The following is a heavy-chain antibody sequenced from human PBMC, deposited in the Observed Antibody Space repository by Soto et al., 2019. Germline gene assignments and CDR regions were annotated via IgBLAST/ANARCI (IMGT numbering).Heavy chain of an antibody. CDR3: AREYTAWPLAYGLDV. CDR2: ISSRSDI. Sequence: GSLRLSCVGSGFTFSTYIINWVRQAPGKGLEWVSSISSRSDIYYADSVKGRFTISRDNAKNSVSLQMNSLRAEDTAVYYCAREYTAWPLAYGLDVWGQGTTVTVSS. J-gene: IGHJ6*02. D-gene: IGHD2-2*02. V-gene: IGHV3-21*01. CDR1: GFTFSTYI.